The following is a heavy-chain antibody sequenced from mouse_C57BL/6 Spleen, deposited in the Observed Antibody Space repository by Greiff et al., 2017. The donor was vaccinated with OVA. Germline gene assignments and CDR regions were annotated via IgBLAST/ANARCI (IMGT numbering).Heavy chain of an antibody. Sequence: LVESGAELARPGASVKLSCKASGYTFTSYGISWVKQRTGQGLEWIGEIYPRSGNTSYNEKFKGKATLTADKSSSTAYMELRSLTSEDSAVYFCADYYGSSYGTDYWGQGTTLTVSS. J-gene: IGHJ2*01. V-gene: IGHV1-81*01. CDR3: ADYYGSSYGTDY. D-gene: IGHD1-1*01. CDR2: IYPRSGNT. CDR1: GYTFTSYG.